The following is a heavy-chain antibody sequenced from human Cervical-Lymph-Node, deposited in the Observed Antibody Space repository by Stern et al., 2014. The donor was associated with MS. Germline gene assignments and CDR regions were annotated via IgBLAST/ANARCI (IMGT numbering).Heavy chain of an antibody. D-gene: IGHD5-24*01. J-gene: IGHJ5*02. Sequence: QVQLQESGPGLVKPSGTLSLTCAVSGGSIRSSNWWSWVRQPPGKGFEWIGEINHSGTTNYNPSLKSRVIISVDKSKNQLSLKLTSVTAADTAVYYCATSQSLISLEVAAEFIWFDPWGQGTLVTVSS. CDR3: ATSQSLISLEVAAEFIWFDP. CDR1: GGSIRSSNW. V-gene: IGHV4-4*02. CDR2: INHSGTT.